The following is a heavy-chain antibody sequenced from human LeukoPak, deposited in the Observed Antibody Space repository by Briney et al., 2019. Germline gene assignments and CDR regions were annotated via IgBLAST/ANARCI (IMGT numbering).Heavy chain of an antibody. CDR1: GYSFTSYW. CDR2: IYPGDSDT. Sequence: PGESLKISCKGSGYSFTSYWIGWVRQMPGKGLEWMGIIYPGDSDTRYSPSFQGQVTISADKSISTAYLQWSSLKASDTAMYYCARLGRSGTYSYYYSYMDVWGKGTTVTVSS. V-gene: IGHV5-51*01. J-gene: IGHJ6*03. D-gene: IGHD3-10*01. CDR3: ARLGRSGTYSYYYSYMDV.